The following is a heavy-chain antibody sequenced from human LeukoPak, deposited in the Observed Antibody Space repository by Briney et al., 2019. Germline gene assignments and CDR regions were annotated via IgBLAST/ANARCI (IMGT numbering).Heavy chain of an antibody. D-gene: IGHD2-2*02. V-gene: IGHV4-34*01. CDR1: GGSFSGYY. J-gene: IGHJ3*02. Sequence: SETLSLTCAVYGGSFSGYYWSRIRQPPGKGLEWIGEINHSGSTNYNPSLKSRVTISVDTSKNQFSLKLSSVTAADTAVYYCARREYCSSTSCYKSAFDIWGQGTMVTVSS. CDR2: INHSGST. CDR3: ARREYCSSTSCYKSAFDI.